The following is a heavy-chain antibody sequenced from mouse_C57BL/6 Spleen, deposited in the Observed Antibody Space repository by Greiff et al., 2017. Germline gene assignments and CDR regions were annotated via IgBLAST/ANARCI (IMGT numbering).Heavy chain of an antibody. CDR3: AVITTVVARGFAY. D-gene: IGHD1-1*01. Sequence: QVQLQQPGAELVKPGASVKMSCKASGYTFPSYWITWVKQRPGQGLEWIGDIYPGSGSTNYNEKFKSKATLTVDTSSSTAYMQLSSLSSEDSAVYYCAVITTVVARGFAYWGQGTLVTVSA. J-gene: IGHJ3*01. V-gene: IGHV1-55*01. CDR1: GYTFPSYW. CDR2: IYPGSGST.